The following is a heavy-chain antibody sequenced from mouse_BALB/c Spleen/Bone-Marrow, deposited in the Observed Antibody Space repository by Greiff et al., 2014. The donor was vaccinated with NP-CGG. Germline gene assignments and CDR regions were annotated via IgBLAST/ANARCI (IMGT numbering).Heavy chain of an antibody. J-gene: IGHJ3*01. V-gene: IGHV5-4*02. D-gene: IGHD2-14*01. CDR1: GFTFSDYY. CDR3: ARDGDYRYAWFAY. CDR2: ISDAGSYT. Sequence: EVKVVESGGGLVKPGGSLKLSCAASGFTFSDYYMYWVRQTPEKRLEWVATISDAGSYTYYPDSVKGRFTISGDNAKNNLYLQMISLKPEDTAMYYCARDGDYRYAWFAYWGQGTLVTVST.